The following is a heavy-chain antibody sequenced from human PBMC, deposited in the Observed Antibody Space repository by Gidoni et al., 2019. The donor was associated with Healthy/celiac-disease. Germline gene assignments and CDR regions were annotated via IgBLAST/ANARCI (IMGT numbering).Heavy chain of an antibody. CDR3: ARDLYTSSYDY. CDR2: IWYDGSKK. Sequence: QVQLVESGGGVVQPGRSLRLSCAASGFSFSNYGMPWVRQASGKGLEWVAVIWYDGSKKYYSDSVKGRFTISRDNSKNTVYLQMNSLRAEDTALYYCARDLYTSSYDYWGQGTLVTVSS. CDR1: GFSFSNYG. V-gene: IGHV3-33*01. J-gene: IGHJ4*02. D-gene: IGHD6-13*01.